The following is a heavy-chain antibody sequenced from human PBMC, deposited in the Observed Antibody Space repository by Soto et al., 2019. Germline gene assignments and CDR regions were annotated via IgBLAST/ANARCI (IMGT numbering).Heavy chain of an antibody. Sequence: EVQLVESGGGVVQPGRSLRLSCAASGFTFEDYAMHWVRQPPGTGLEWVAGTSWNSERIGYADSVRGRFTISRDNAKNSLYLQMNSLRAEDTALYYCVRDMGADYYYYGMDVWGQGTSVTVSS. CDR1: GFTFEDYA. CDR2: TSWNSERI. V-gene: IGHV3-9*01. CDR3: VRDMGADYYYYGMDV. J-gene: IGHJ6*02. D-gene: IGHD3-16*01.